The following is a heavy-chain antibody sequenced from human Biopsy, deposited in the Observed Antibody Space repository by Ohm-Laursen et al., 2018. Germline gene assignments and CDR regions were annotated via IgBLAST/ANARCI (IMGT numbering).Heavy chain of an antibody. J-gene: IGHJ4*02. CDR2: INTYSGNT. V-gene: IGHV1-18*01. D-gene: IGHD4-17*01. CDR1: GYTFNTYG. Sequence: ASVKVSCKASGYTFNTYGISWVRQAPGQGLEWMGWINTYSGNTNYGKKFHDRVIMTSDTSTSTAYLEHRSLRSDDTAVYYCARDYYPYVDYLKDVPLCDSWGQGTLVTVSS. CDR3: ARDYYPYVDYLKDVPLCDS.